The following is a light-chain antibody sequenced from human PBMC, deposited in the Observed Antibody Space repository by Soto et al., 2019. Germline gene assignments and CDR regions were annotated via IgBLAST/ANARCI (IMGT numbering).Light chain of an antibody. J-gene: IGLJ2*01. CDR1: SSDVGGYNY. CDR3: SSYTSSSTLVV. V-gene: IGLV2-14*03. CDR2: DVS. Sequence: QSALTQPASVSGSPGQSITISCTGTSSDVGGYNYASWYQQQPGKAPKLMICDVSNRPSGVSNRFSGSKSGNTASLTISGLQAEDEADYYCSSYTSSSTLVVFGGGTKLTVL.